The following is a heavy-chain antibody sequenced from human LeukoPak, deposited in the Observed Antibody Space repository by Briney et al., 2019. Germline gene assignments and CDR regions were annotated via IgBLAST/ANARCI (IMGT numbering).Heavy chain of an antibody. D-gene: IGHD1-20*01. CDR3: ARVRASYNWIDVGLDY. V-gene: IGHV4-38-2*01. J-gene: IGHJ4*02. Sequence: PSETLSLTCAVSGCSISSGYYWGWIRQSPGKGLEWVGNIYHSGSTYYNPSLKSRVTISVDTSKNQFSLKLSPVTAADTAMAYCARVRASYNWIDVGLDYWGQGTLVIVSS. CDR2: IYHSGST. CDR1: GCSISSGYY.